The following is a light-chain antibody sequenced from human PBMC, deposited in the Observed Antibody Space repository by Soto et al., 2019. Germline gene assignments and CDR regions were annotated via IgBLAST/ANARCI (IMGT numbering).Light chain of an antibody. J-gene: IGKJ1*01. CDR2: DAS. Sequence: EIVLTQSPATLSLSPGERATLSCRVSQSVSSYLAWYQQKPGQAPRLLIYDASSRATGIPARFSGSGSGTDFTLTLSSLEPEDFAVYYCQQRSNWPVTFGQGTKVDIK. V-gene: IGKV3-11*01. CDR1: QSVSSY. CDR3: QQRSNWPVT.